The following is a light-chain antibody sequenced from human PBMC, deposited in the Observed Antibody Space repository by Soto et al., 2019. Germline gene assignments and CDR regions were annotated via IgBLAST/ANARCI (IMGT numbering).Light chain of an antibody. V-gene: IGKV3-20*01. Sequence: THSPSTLSGSVGYRVTITVRASQTISSWLALYQQKPGQAPRLLIYGASIRATGIPDRFSGSGSGTDFTLTISRLEPEDFVVFYCYQYGSTPPTFGQGTKVDIK. CDR2: GAS. CDR1: QTISSW. CDR3: YQYGSTPPT. J-gene: IGKJ1*01.